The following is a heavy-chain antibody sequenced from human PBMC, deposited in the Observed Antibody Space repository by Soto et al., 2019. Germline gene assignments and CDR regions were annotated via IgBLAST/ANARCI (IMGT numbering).Heavy chain of an antibody. J-gene: IGHJ1*01. CDR2: IIPILGIA. V-gene: IGHV1-69*02. D-gene: IGHD3-16*01. CDR3: ARVEARLIPLAY. CDR1: GGTFSSYT. Sequence: SVKVSCKASGGTFSSYTISWVRQAPGQGLEWMGRIIPILGIANYAQKFQGRVTITADKSTSTAYMELSSLRSEDMAVYYCARVEARLIPLAYCGQGTLVPGSS.